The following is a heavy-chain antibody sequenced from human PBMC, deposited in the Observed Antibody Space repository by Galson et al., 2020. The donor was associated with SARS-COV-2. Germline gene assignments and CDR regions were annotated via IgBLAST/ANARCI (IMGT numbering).Heavy chain of an antibody. CDR2: ISYSGST. CDR3: ARDRDSSPYYYYLDV. D-gene: IGHD6-13*01. Sequence: SETLSLTCTVSGGFINSGGFYWSWIRQHPGKGLEWIGYISYSGSTSYTPSLESRVTLSVDTSKNQFSLELRSVTAADTAVYYCARDRDSSPYYYYLDVWGKGTTVTVSS. V-gene: IGHV4-31*03. J-gene: IGHJ6*03. CDR1: GGFINSGGFY.